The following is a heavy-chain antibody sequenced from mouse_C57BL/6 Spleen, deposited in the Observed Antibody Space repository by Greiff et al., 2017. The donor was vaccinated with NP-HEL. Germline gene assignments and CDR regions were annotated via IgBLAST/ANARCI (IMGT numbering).Heavy chain of an antibody. D-gene: IGHD1-1*01. CDR2: IDPETGGT. V-gene: IGHV1-15*01. CDR3: TRGDYYGSYFDY. CDR1: GYTFTDYE. Sequence: VQLQQSGAELVRPGASVTLSCKASGYTFTDYEMHWVKQTPVHGLEWIGAIDPETGGTAYNQKFKGKAILTADKSSSTAYMELRSLTSEDSAVYYCTRGDYYGSYFDYWGQGTTLTVSS. J-gene: IGHJ2*01.